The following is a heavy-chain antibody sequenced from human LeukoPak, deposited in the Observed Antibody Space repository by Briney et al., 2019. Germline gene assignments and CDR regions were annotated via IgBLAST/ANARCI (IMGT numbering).Heavy chain of an antibody. Sequence: GGSLRLSCAASGFTVSSNYMSWVRQAPGKGLEWVSVIYSGGSTYYADSVKGRFTISRDNSKNTLYLQMNSLRAEDTAVYYCAGETYYDSSGYPLYYYYGMDVWGQGTTVTVSS. CDR3: AGETYYDSSGYPLYYYYGMDV. J-gene: IGHJ6*02. V-gene: IGHV3-66*02. CDR1: GFTVSSNY. CDR2: IYSGGST. D-gene: IGHD3-22*01.